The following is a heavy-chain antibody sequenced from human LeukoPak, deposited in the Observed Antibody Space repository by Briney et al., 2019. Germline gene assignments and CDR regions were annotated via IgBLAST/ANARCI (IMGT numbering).Heavy chain of an antibody. Sequence: PGGSLRLSCVASGFTFSSYAMTWVRQAPGKGLEWVSSISGSGGTTYYADSVKGRFTISRDNSKNTLYLQMKSLRAEDTAVYYCAKGGGYEAQYYYYYLDVWGKGTTVTISS. D-gene: IGHD5-12*01. J-gene: IGHJ6*03. CDR2: ISGSGGTT. V-gene: IGHV3-23*01. CDR1: GFTFSSYA. CDR3: AKGGGYEAQYYYYYLDV.